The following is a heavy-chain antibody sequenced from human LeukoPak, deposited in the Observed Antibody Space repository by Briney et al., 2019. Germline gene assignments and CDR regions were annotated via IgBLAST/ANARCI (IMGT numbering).Heavy chain of an antibody. V-gene: IGHV4-61*02. J-gene: IGHJ4*02. CDR2: VVPGGSD. CDR3: ARGGAIFTFFES. Sequence: SQTLSLTCTVSGDSITSGDYCWNWLRQPAGKGLEWIGRVVPGGSDLYNPSLRSRVSISTDTSKNQVSLKLTSVTAADTAVYFCARGGAIFTFFESWGQGTLVTVSS. CDR1: GDSITSGDYC. D-gene: IGHD3-3*01.